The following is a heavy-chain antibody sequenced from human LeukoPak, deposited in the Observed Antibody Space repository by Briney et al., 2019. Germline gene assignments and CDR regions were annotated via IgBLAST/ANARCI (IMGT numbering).Heavy chain of an antibody. CDR3: AYSAYDGVDY. CDR2: INPNSGGT. V-gene: IGHV1-2*02. D-gene: IGHD5-12*01. J-gene: IGHJ4*02. CDR1: GYTFTAYY. Sequence: EASVKVSCKASGYTFTAYYMHWVRQAPGQGLEWMGWINPNSGGTNYAQKFQGRVTMTRDTSISTAYVELSRLTSDDTAVYYCAYSAYDGVDYWGQGSLVTVSS.